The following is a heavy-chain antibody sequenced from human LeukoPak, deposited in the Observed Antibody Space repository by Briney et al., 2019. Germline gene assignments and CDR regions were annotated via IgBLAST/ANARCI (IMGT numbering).Heavy chain of an antibody. D-gene: IGHD3-10*01. J-gene: IGHJ4*02. V-gene: IGHV3-23*01. Sequence: GESLSLSCAASGYTFSSYDMSWVRQAPGKGLEWVSGVSGRGGSTVYTDSVKGRFTISGDNSKNTVYLKMNTLTAEDTAAYYLAKDQGTGSGVYSWVYFDFWGQGTLVTVSS. CDR3: AKDQGTGSGVYSWVYFDF. CDR1: GYTFSSYD. CDR2: VSGRGGST.